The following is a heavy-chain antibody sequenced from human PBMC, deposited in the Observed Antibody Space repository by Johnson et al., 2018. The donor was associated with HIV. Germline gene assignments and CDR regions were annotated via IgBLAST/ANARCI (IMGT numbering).Heavy chain of an antibody. J-gene: IGHJ3*02. CDR1: GFSVSSNY. V-gene: IGHV3-66*01. Sequence: VQLVESGGGLVQPGGSLRLSCAASGFSVSSNYMTWVRQAPGKGLEWVSVIYSGGDTYYADSMRGRLTISRDNSKNTVYLQMNSLRAEDTAVYYCARDLRYSGYEYAFDIWGQGTMVTVSS. CDR3: ARDLRYSGYEYAFDI. D-gene: IGHD5-12*01. CDR2: IYSGGDT.